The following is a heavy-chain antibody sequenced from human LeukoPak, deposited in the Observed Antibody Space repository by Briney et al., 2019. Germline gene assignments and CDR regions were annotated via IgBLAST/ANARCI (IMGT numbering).Heavy chain of an antibody. J-gene: IGHJ4*02. CDR2: ITGNTGST. Sequence: PGGSLRLSCAAPGFTFSSNAMSWVRQAPGKGLEWVSVITGNTGSTYYADSVKGRFTISRDNSKNTLSLQMNSLRVEDTAVYYCAKAAVAPGSGGDYFDYWGQGTLVTVSS. D-gene: IGHD3-10*01. CDR3: AKAAVAPGSGGDYFDY. CDR1: GFTFSSNA. V-gene: IGHV3-23*01.